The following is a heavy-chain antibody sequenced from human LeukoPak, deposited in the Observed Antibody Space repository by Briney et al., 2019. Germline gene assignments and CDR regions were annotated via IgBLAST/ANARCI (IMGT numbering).Heavy chain of an antibody. CDR2: ISSSSSYI. CDR3: ARDHDYGDYPPGY. Sequence: KPGGSLRLSCAASGFTFSNYWMSWVRQAPGKGLEWVSSISSSSSYIYYADSVKGRFTISRDNAKNSLYLQMNSLRAEDTAVYYCARDHDYGDYPPGYWGQGTLVTVSS. CDR1: GFTFSNYW. J-gene: IGHJ4*02. V-gene: IGHV3-21*01. D-gene: IGHD4-17*01.